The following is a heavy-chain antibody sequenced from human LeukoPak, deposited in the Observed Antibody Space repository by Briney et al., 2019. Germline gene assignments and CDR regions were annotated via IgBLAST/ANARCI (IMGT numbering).Heavy chain of an antibody. Sequence: SGGSLRLSCAASGFTFDDYDMHWVRQAPGKGLEWVSGISWNSGTIGYADSVKGRFTISRDNAKNCLYLQMNSLRDDDMALYYCAVGNSGSYSQDWFDPWGQGTLVTVSS. CDR3: AVGNSGSYSQDWFDP. V-gene: IGHV3-9*03. CDR1: GFTFDDYD. D-gene: IGHD1-26*01. J-gene: IGHJ5*02. CDR2: ISWNSGTI.